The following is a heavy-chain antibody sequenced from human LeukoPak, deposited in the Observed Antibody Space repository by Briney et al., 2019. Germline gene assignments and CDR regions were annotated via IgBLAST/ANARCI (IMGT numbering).Heavy chain of an antibody. Sequence: ASVKVSCKASGYTFTSYGISWVRQAPGQGLEWMGWISAYHGNTNYAQKLQGRVSMTTDTSTSTAYMELRSLRSDDTAVHYCPRSVDYYGSGSQRDFDYWGQGTLVTVSS. CDR2: ISAYHGNT. CDR1: GYTFTSYG. J-gene: IGHJ4*02. CDR3: PRSVDYYGSGSQRDFDY. D-gene: IGHD3-10*01. V-gene: IGHV1-18*04.